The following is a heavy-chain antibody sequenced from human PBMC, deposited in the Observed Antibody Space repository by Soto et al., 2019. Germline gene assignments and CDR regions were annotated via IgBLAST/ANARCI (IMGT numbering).Heavy chain of an antibody. CDR3: ARSITIFGVVHSGFDY. Sequence: SQTLSLTCAISGDSVSSNSAAWNWIRQSPSRGLEWLGRTYYRSKWYNDYAVSVKSRITINPDTSKNQFSLQLNSVTPEDTAVYYCARSITIFGVVHSGFDYWGQGTLVTVS. J-gene: IGHJ4*02. CDR2: TYYRSKWYN. CDR1: GDSVSSNSAA. V-gene: IGHV6-1*01. D-gene: IGHD3-3*01.